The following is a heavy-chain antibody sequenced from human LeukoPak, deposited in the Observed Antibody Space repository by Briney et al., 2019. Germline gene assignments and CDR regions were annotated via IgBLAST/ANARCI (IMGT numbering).Heavy chain of an antibody. D-gene: IGHD3-22*01. J-gene: IGHJ4*02. CDR2: ISAYNGNT. CDR3: ARVGGAHYYDSSGYDY. Sequence: ASVKVSCTASGYTFTSYGISWVRQAPGQGLEWMGWISAYNGNTNYAQKLQGRVTMTTDTSTSTAYMELRSLRSDDTAVYYCARVGGAHYYDSSGYDYWGQGTLVTVSS. CDR1: GYTFTSYG. V-gene: IGHV1-18*01.